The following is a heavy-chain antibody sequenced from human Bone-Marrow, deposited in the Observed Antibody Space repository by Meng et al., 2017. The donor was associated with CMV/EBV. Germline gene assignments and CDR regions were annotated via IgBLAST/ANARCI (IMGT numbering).Heavy chain of an antibody. V-gene: IGHV1-2*02. D-gene: IGHD3-16*01. J-gene: IGHJ5*02. CDR2: INPNSGGT. CDR3: AREGGSIGGWFDP. Sequence: GQWVQSGAEVKKAGASGKGSCKASGYTFTGYYMHWVRQAPGQGLEWMGWINPNSGGTNYAQKFQGRVTMTRDTSISTAYMELSRLRSDDTAVYYCAREGGSIGGWFDPWGQGTLVTVSS. CDR1: GYTFTGYY.